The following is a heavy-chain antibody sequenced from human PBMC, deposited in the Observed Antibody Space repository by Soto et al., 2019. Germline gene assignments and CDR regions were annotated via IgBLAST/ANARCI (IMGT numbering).Heavy chain of an antibody. CDR2: IYYSGST. D-gene: IGHD6-6*01. CDR3: ARCRGEPWQLVFSFDI. Sequence: SETLSLTCTVSGGSISSGGYYWSWIRQHPGKGLEWIGYIYYSGSTYYNPSLKSRVTISVDTSKNQFSLKLSSVTAADTAVYYCARCRGEPWQLVFSFDIWGQGTMVTVSS. CDR1: GGSISSGGYY. J-gene: IGHJ3*02. V-gene: IGHV4-31*03.